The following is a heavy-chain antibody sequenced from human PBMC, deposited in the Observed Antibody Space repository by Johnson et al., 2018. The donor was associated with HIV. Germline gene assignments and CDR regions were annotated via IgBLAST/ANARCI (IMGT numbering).Heavy chain of an antibody. J-gene: IGHJ3*02. D-gene: IGHD1-26*01. CDR2: INWNGGST. V-gene: IGHV3-20*04. CDR3: AKEPAVGYSGSFSGAFDI. Sequence: EVQLVESGGGVERRGGSLRLSCAASGFTFDDYGMSWVRQAPGKGLEWVSGINWNGGSTGYADSVKGRFTISRDNAKNSLYLQMNSLRAEDTALYYCAKEPAVGYSGSFSGAFDIWGQGTLVTVSS. CDR1: GFTFDDYG.